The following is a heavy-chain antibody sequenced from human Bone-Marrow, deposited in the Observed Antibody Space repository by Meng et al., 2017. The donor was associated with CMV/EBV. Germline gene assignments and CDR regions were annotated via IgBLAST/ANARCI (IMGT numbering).Heavy chain of an antibody. CDR1: GFTFSDYY. V-gene: IGHV3-20*04. J-gene: IGHJ4*02. D-gene: IGHD3-3*01. CDR2: INWNGYST. Sequence: GGSLRLSCAASGFTFSDYYMSWIRQAPGKGLEWVSAINWNGYSTGYADSVKGRFTISRDNAKNSLYLQMNSLRAEDTAVYYCARDSGYDFWSGYSTYYFDYWGQGTLVNGAS. CDR3: ARDSGYDFWSGYSTYYFDY.